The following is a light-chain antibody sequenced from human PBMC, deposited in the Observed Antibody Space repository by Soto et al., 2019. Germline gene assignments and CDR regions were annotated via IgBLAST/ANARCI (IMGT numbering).Light chain of an antibody. CDR1: QSVSSY. J-gene: IGKJ5*01. CDR2: DAS. V-gene: IGKV3-11*01. Sequence: EIVLTQSPATLSLSPGERATLSCRASQSVSSYLAWYQQKPGQAPRLLIYDASTRATGIPARFSGSGSGTDFTLAISSLDPEHFAVYYCQQRSSWPLTFGQGTRLEIK. CDR3: QQRSSWPLT.